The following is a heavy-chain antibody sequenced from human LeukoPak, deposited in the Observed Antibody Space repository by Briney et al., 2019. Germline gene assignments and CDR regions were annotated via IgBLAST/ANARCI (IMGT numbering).Heavy chain of an antibody. CDR2: INSNGDST. D-gene: IGHD6-6*01. CDR3: VKSGYSTSSDVDY. Sequence: GGSLRLSCSVSGFTFSAYAMHWVRQAPGKGLGFLSSINSNGDSTYHADSVKGRFTISRDNSRSTLYLQMRSLRPEDTAVYYCVKSGYSTSSDVDYWGQGTLVTVSS. J-gene: IGHJ4*02. CDR1: GFTFSAYA. V-gene: IGHV3-64D*09.